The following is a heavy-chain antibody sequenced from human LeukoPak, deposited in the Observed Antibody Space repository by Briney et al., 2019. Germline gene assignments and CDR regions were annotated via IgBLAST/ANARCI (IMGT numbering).Heavy chain of an antibody. D-gene: IGHD6-19*01. CDR2: INSDGSST. CDR3: VRDLGIAVASGY. Sequence: TGGSLRLSCAASGFTFSRNWMHWVRQAPGKGLVWVSRINSDGSSTNYADSVKGRFTISRDNAKNTLHLQMNSLRAEDTAVYYCVRDLGIAVASGYWGQGTLVTVSS. J-gene: IGHJ4*02. V-gene: IGHV3-74*01. CDR1: GFTFSRNW.